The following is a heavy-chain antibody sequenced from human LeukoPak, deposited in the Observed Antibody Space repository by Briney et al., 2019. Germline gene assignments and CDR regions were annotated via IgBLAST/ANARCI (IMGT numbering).Heavy chain of an antibody. Sequence: GGSLRLSCAASGFTFSASGMHWVRLSPGKGLQWVAFILYDGTYKIYADSVKGRFTISRDNAKNSLYLQMNSLRAEDTAVYYCAELGITMIGGVWGKGTTVTISS. CDR1: GFTFSASG. CDR2: ILYDGTYK. V-gene: IGHV3-30*02. CDR3: AELGITMIGGV. D-gene: IGHD3-10*02. J-gene: IGHJ6*04.